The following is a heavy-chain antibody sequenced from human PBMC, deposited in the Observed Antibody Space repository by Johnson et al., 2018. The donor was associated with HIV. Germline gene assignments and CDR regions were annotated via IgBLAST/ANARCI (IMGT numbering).Heavy chain of an antibody. CDR2: ISYDGSKT. J-gene: IGHJ3*02. Sequence: QVQLVESGGGVVQPGRSLRLSCAASVFTFSSYPMHWVRQAPGKGLEWVAVISYDGSKTHYADSVKGRFTISRDNSKNTLYLQMNSLRTWDTAVYYCARGGGCGGDCYSGYDAFDMWGQGTMVTVSS. CDR1: VFTFSSYP. V-gene: IGHV3-30-3*01. CDR3: ARGGGCGGDCYSGYDAFDM. D-gene: IGHD2-21*01.